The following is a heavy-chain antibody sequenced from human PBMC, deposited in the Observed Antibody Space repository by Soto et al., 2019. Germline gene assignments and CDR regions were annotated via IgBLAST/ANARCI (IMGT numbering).Heavy chain of an antibody. D-gene: IGHD3-10*01. CDR2: IWYDGSNK. CDR3: ARDQGGRYGSGAFDY. CDR1: GFTFSSYG. V-gene: IGHV3-33*01. Sequence: QVQLVESGGGVVQPGRSLRLSCAASGFTFSSYGMHWVRQAPGKGLEWVAVIWYDGSNKYYADSVKGRFTISRDNSKNTLYLQMNSLRAEDTAVYYCARDQGGRYGSGAFDYWGQGTLVTVSS. J-gene: IGHJ4*02.